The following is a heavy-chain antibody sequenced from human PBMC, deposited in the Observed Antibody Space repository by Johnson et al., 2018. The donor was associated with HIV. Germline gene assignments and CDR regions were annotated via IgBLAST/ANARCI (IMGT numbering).Heavy chain of an antibody. D-gene: IGHD3-3*01. Sequence: VQLVESGGGVVQPGGSLRLSCAASGFTFSDYYMSWIRQAPGKGLEWVSYISSSGSTIYYADSVKGRFTISRDNAKNSLYLQMNSLRAEDTAVYYCASLYYNFWSGYSSSGWSHAFDVWGQGTMVTVSS. V-gene: IGHV3-11*04. CDR2: ISSSGSTI. CDR1: GFTFSDYY. CDR3: ASLYYNFWSGYSSSGWSHAFDV. J-gene: IGHJ3*01.